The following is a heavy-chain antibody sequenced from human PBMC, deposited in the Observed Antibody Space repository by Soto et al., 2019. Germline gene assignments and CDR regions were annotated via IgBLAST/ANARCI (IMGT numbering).Heavy chain of an antibody. V-gene: IGHV1-3*01. J-gene: IGHJ4*02. CDR2: INAGSGNT. Sequence: ASVKVSCKASGYTFTGYYMHWVRQAPGQRLEWMGWINAGSGNTKYSQKFQGRVNITRDTSASTVYMELSSLRSEDTAVYYCARRIWTYHDFWSGFYFDYWGQGSLVTVSS. D-gene: IGHD3-3*01. CDR1: GYTFTGYY. CDR3: ARRIWTYHDFWSGFYFDY.